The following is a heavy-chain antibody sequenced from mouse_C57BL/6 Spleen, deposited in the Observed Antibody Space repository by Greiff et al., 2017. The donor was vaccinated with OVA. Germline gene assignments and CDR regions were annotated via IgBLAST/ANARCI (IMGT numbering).Heavy chain of an antibody. Sequence: EVQLQESGPGLVKPSQSLSLTCSVTGYSITSGYYWNWIRQFPGNKLEWMGYISYDGSNNYNPSLKNRISITRDTSKNQFFLKLNSVTTEDTATYYCARDNYDYDGGYYYAMDYWGQGTSVTVSS. CDR2: ISYDGSN. CDR1: GYSITSGYY. CDR3: ARDNYDYDGGYYYAMDY. J-gene: IGHJ4*01. V-gene: IGHV3-6*01. D-gene: IGHD2-4*01.